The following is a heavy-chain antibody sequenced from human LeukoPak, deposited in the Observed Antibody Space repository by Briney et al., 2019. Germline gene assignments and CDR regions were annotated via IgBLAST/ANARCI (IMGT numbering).Heavy chain of an antibody. CDR1: GGSFSGYY. D-gene: IGHD2-2*01. V-gene: IGHV4-34*01. CDR3: ARGQDIVVVPAATAKPFDY. J-gene: IGHJ4*02. Sequence: PSETLSLTCAVYGGSFSGYYWSWIRQPPGKGLEWIGEINHSGSTNYNPSPKSRVTISVDTSKNQVSLKLSSVTAADTAVYYCARGQDIVVVPAATAKPFDYWGQGTLVTVSS. CDR2: INHSGST.